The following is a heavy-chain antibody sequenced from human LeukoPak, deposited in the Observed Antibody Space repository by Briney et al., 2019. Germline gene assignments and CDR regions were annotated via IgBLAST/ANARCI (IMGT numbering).Heavy chain of an antibody. V-gene: IGHV3-11*05. D-gene: IGHD6-13*01. CDR2: ISDSGSYA. Sequence: EAGGSLRLSCVVSGLTYSDYYMSWIRQAPGKGLEWISYISDSGSYANYADSVRGRFTISRDNAKNSLFLQMNSLRAEDTAVYYCAKDSSSWSWGYYYYMDVWGKGTTVTVSS. CDR3: AKDSSSWSWGYYYYMDV. J-gene: IGHJ6*03. CDR1: GLTYSDYY.